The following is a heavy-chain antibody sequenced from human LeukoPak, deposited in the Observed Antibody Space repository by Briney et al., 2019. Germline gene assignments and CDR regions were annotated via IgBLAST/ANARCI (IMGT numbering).Heavy chain of an antibody. CDR3: AREGWELAAFDL. Sequence: GESLKISCKGSGYRFTSYWIGWVRQMPGKGLEWMGIVNPGDSDTRYSPSFQGQVTISADKSINTAYLQWGSLKASDTAMYYCAREGWELAAFDLWGQGTTVTVSP. D-gene: IGHD1-26*01. CDR2: VNPGDSDT. J-gene: IGHJ3*01. V-gene: IGHV5-51*01. CDR1: GYRFTSYW.